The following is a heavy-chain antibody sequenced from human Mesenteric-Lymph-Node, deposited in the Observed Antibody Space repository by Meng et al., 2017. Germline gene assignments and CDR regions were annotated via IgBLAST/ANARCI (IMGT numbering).Heavy chain of an antibody. J-gene: IGHJ4*02. Sequence: ASVKVSCKASGYTFTVYYIHWVRQAPGPGLEWIGWINPNSGGTDYAQKFQGRVTMTRDTSITTAYMELSRLRSDDTAVYYCARGPPYYYDSSGELVDYWDQGTLVTVSS. D-gene: IGHD3-22*01. CDR2: INPNSGGT. CDR1: GYTFTVYY. CDR3: ARGPPYYYDSSGELVDY. V-gene: IGHV1-2*02.